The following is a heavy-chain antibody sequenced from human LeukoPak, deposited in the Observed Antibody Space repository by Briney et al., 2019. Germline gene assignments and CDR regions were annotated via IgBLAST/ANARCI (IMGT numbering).Heavy chain of an antibody. V-gene: IGHV4-39*07. CDR1: GGSISTSNYY. J-gene: IGHJ5*02. CDR3: ARDNQNWFDP. Sequence: SETLSLTCTVSGGSISTSNYYWGWIRQPPGKGLEWIGNIFYSGSTYYNPSLKSRVTISVDTSKNQFSLKLSSVTAADTAVYYCARDNQNWFDPWGQGTLVTVSS. CDR2: IFYSGST.